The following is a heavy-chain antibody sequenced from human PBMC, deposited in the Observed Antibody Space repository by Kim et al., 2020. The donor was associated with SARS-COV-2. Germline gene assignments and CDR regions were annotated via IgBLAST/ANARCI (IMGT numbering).Heavy chain of an antibody. CDR3: ARGDITMIVVVIMDAFDX. J-gene: IGHJ3*01. D-gene: IGHD3-22*01. V-gene: IGHV4-39*07. Sequence: SETLSLTCTVSGGSISSSSYYWGWIRQPPGKGLEWIGSIYYSGSTYYNPSLKSRVTISVDTSKNQFSLKLSSVPAADTAVYYCARGDITMIVVVIMDAFDXWGQGTXVTVSS. CDR2: IYYSGST. CDR1: GGSISSSSYY.